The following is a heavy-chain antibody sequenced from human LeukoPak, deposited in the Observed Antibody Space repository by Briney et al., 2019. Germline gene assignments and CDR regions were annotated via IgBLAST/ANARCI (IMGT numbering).Heavy chain of an antibody. V-gene: IGHV3-23*01. CDR2: ISGSGGST. CDR3: AKDKSSSWPGGMDV. D-gene: IGHD6-13*01. CDR1: GFTFSSYA. Sequence: GGSLRLSCAASGFTFSSYAMSWVRQAPGKGLEWVSAISGSGGSTYYADSVKGRFTISRDNSKNTLYLQMNSLRAEDMAVYYCAKDKSSSWPGGMDVWGQGTTVTVSS. J-gene: IGHJ6*02.